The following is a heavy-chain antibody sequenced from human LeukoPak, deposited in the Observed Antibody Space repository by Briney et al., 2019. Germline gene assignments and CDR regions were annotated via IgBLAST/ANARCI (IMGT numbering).Heavy chain of an antibody. Sequence: SQTLSLTCTVSGGSISSGGYYWSWIRQHPGKGLEWIGYIYYSGSTYYHPSLKSRVTISVDTSKNQFSLKLSSVTAADTAVYYCARGLVVVINQYYFDYWGQGTLVTVSS. J-gene: IGHJ4*02. V-gene: IGHV4-31*03. CDR1: GGSISSGGYY. D-gene: IGHD3-22*01. CDR2: IYYSGST. CDR3: ARGLVVVINQYYFDY.